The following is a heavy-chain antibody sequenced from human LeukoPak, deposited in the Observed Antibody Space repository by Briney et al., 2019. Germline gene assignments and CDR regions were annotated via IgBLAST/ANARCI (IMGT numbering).Heavy chain of an antibody. CDR1: GFTFSSYG. V-gene: IGHV3-30*03. J-gene: IGHJ4*02. CDR2: ISYDGSNK. Sequence: PGGSLRLSRAASGFTFSSYGMHWVRQAPGKGLEWVAVISYDGSNKYYADSVKGRFTISRDNSKNTLYLQMNSLRAEDTAVYYCARGPRVYFDYWGQGTLVTVSS. CDR3: ARGPRVYFDY.